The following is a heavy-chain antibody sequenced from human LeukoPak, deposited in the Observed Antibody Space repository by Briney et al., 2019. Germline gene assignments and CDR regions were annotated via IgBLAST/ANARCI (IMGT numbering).Heavy chain of an antibody. CDR3: ARADRITGTDFDY. J-gene: IGHJ4*02. CDR2: IYTSGGT. Sequence: TLSLTCTVSGGSISSGSYYWSCIRQPPGKGLEWVGRIYTSGGTNYNPSLKSRVTISVDTSKNQFSLKLSSVTAADTAVYYCARADRITGTDFDYWGQGTLVTVSS. CDR1: GGSISSGSYY. V-gene: IGHV4-61*02. D-gene: IGHD1-20*01.